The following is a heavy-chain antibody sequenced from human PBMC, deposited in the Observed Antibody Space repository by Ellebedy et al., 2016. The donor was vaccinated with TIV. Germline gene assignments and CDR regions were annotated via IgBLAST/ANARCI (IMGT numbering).Heavy chain of an antibody. Sequence: GESLKISCAASGIPFSSSGMHWVRQAPGKGLEWVAMIWFDGSTQYYADSVKGRSTISRDNSQNTVDLHMSSLRSEDTAVYYCARDKANRYLDHWGQGTLVTVSS. J-gene: IGHJ4*02. D-gene: IGHD1-14*01. CDR3: ARDKANRYLDH. CDR2: IWFDGSTQ. V-gene: IGHV3-33*01. CDR1: GIPFSSSG.